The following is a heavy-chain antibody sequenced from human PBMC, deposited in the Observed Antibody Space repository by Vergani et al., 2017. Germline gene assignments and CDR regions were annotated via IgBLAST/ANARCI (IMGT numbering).Heavy chain of an antibody. CDR2: ISGYDGKT. CDR1: GYSFNSYG. D-gene: IGHD5-18*01. V-gene: IGHV1-18*01. CDR3: ASVPLVDTAMVVSDYYYGMDV. Sequence: QVQLVQSGAEMKKPGASVNVSCKTSGYSFNSYGINWVRQAPGQGLEWLGWISGYDGKTKYVEKLQGRITVTIDTSTNSAYMELRGLRSEDTAVYYCASVPLVDTAMVVSDYYYGMDVWGQGTTVTVSS. J-gene: IGHJ6*02.